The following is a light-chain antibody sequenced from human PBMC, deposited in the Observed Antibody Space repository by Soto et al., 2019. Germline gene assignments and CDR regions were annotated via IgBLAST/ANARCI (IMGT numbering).Light chain of an antibody. Sequence: PGERATLSCRASQSVSSKYLAWYQQKPGQAPRVLIYGKSIRASGVPERFSGGGSGTDFTLTITRLEPEDFAVYYCQQYGSSLFTFGPGTKVDFK. J-gene: IGKJ3*01. CDR3: QQYGSSLFT. CDR1: QSVSSKY. CDR2: GKS. V-gene: IGKV3-20*01.